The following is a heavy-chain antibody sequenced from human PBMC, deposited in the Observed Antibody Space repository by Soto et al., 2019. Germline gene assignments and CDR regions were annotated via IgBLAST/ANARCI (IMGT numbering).Heavy chain of an antibody. CDR2: IYYSGST. Sequence: SETLSLTCTVSGGSISSGGYYWSWIRQHPGKGLEWIGYIYYSGSTYCNPSLKSRVTISVDTSKNQFSLKLSSVTAADTAVYYCARVIGRNRLFDYWGQGTLVTVSS. V-gene: IGHV4-31*03. CDR3: ARVIGRNRLFDY. D-gene: IGHD1-1*01. CDR1: GGSISSGGYY. J-gene: IGHJ4*02.